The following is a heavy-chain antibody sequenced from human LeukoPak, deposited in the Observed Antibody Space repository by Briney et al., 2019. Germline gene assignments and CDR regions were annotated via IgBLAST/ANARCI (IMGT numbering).Heavy chain of an antibody. CDR2: ISGSSGTT. D-gene: IGHD3-22*01. CDR3: ARDYYDSTGQFYFAS. J-gene: IGHJ4*02. Sequence: GGSLRLSCAASGFTFRNSNMNWVRQAPGKGLEWLSFISGSSGTTYYAASVKGRFTISSDNAQNSLCLHMNSLRAEDTAVYYCARDYYDSTGQFYFASWGQGTLVTVSS. V-gene: IGHV3-48*04. CDR1: GFTFRNSN.